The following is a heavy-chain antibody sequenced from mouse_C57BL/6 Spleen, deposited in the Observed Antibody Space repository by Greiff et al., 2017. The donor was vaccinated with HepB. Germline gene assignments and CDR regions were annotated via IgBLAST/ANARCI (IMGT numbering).Heavy chain of an antibody. CDR2: ISSGGSYT. CDR1: GFTFSSYG. D-gene: IGHD2-4*01. V-gene: IGHV5-6*02. J-gene: IGHJ4*01. CDR3: ARRGYDYDYYAMDY. Sequence: EVKVEESGGDLVKPGGSLKLSCAASGFTFSSYGMSWVRQTPDKRLAWVATISSGGSYTYYPDSVKGRCTISRDNAKNTLYLQMSRLKSEDTAMYYCARRGYDYDYYAMDYWGQGTSVTVSS.